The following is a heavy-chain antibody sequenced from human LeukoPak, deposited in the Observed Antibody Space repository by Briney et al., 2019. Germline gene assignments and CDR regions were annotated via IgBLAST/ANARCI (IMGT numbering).Heavy chain of an antibody. D-gene: IGHD3-10*01. Sequence: PGGSLRLSCAASGFTFSSYSMNWVRQAPGKGLEWVSSISSSSSYIYYADSVKGRFTISRDNAKNSLYLQMNSLRAEDTAVYYCARGRDEYRFGELWGQGTLVTVSS. CDR2: ISSSSSYI. CDR1: GFTFSSYS. V-gene: IGHV3-21*01. CDR3: ARGRDEYRFGEL. J-gene: IGHJ4*02.